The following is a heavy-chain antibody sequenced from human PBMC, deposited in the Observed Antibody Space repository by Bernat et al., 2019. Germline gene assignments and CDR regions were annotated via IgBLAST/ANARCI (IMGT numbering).Heavy chain of an antibody. CDR2: ISFDGRNQ. CDR3: AKGVSAGSTHFKWSGMDV. Sequence: QVQLVESGGGVVQPGRSLRLSCAASGFTFSSYGMHWVRQTPGKGLEWLAVISFDGRNQYHPDSVKGRFTISRDNFKNTLDLQMNSRRPEDTAVYYCAKGVSAGSTHFKWSGMDVWGQGTTVTVSS. V-gene: IGHV3-30*18. J-gene: IGHJ6*02. D-gene: IGHD3-3*02. CDR1: GFTFSSYG.